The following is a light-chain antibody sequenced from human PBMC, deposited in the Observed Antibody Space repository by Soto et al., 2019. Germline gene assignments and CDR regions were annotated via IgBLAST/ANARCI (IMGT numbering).Light chain of an antibody. CDR3: ATWDDILNGPL. V-gene: IGLV1-40*01. J-gene: IGLJ3*02. CDR2: RTN. Sequence: QSVLTQPPSVSGAPGQRVTISCTGSSSNIGAGYDVHWYQQLPGTAPKLLIYRTNYRPSGVPDRFSGSKSGTSASLAISGLQSEDEGNYYCATWDDILNGPLFGGGTKLTVL. CDR1: SSNIGAGYD.